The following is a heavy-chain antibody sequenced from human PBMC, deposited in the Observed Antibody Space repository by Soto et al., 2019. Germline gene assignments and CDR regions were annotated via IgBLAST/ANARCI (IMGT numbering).Heavy chain of an antibody. V-gene: IGHV1-3*01. J-gene: IGHJ6*02. D-gene: IGHD3-22*01. Sequence: ASVKVSCKASGYTFTSYAMHWVRQAPGQRLEWMGWINAGNGNTKYSQKFQGRVTITRDTSASTAYMELSSLRSEDTAVYYCARGASYYYGSSGYYVSHYYYYGMDVWGQGTTVTVSS. CDR3: ARGASYYYGSSGYYVSHYYYYGMDV. CDR2: INAGNGNT. CDR1: GYTFTSYA.